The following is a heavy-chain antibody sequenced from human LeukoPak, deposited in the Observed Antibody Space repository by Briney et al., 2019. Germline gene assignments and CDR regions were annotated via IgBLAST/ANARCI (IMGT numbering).Heavy chain of an antibody. J-gene: IGHJ3*02. CDR1: GFTFSSYW. V-gene: IGHV3-74*01. CDR2: INSDGSST. CDR3: STGSGHAFDI. D-gene: IGHD3-10*01. Sequence: GGSLRLSCAASGFTFSSYWMHWVRQVPGKGLVWVSRINSDGSSTSFADSVKGRFTISRDNAKNTLYVQMNSLRAEDTAVYYCSTGSGHAFDIWGRGTMVTVSS.